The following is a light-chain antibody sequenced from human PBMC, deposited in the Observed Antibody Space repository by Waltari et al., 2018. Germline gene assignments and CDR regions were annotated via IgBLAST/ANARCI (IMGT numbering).Light chain of an antibody. CDR2: WAS. V-gene: IGKV4-1*01. CDR3: QQYYSTPWT. CDR1: QSVLYSSNNKSY. J-gene: IGKJ1*01. Sequence: DIVMTQSPDSLAVSLGERATINCKSSQSVLYSSNNKSYLAWYQHKPEQPPKLLIYWASTRESGVPDRFSGSGSGTDFTLTISSLQAEDVAVYYCQQYYSTPWTFGQGTKVEI.